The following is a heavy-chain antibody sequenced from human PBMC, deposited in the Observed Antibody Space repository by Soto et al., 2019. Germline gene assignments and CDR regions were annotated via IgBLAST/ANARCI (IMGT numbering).Heavy chain of an antibody. CDR3: AREYNWNWKYYYMDV. CDR1: GYTFTSYD. V-gene: IGHV1-8*01. Sequence: GASVKVSFKASGYTFTSYDINWVRQATGQGLEWMGWMNPNSGNTGYAQKFQGRVTMTRNTSISTAYMELSSLRSEDTAVYYCAREYNWNWKYYYMDVWGKGTTVTVSS. J-gene: IGHJ6*03. CDR2: MNPNSGNT. D-gene: IGHD1-1*01.